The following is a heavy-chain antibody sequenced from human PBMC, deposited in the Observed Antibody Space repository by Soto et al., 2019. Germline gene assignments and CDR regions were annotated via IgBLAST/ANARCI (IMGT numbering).Heavy chain of an antibody. D-gene: IGHD7-27*01. Sequence: VLKTPVKGLEWVAVTSCDGSNKSYADSVKGRFTISVDTYKNQFSLKLSSVTAADLAVYYCARHGHWGEVIWGQGTLVTVSS. CDR2: TSCDGSNK. J-gene: IGHJ4*02. CDR3: ARHGHWGEVI. V-gene: IGHV3-33*05.